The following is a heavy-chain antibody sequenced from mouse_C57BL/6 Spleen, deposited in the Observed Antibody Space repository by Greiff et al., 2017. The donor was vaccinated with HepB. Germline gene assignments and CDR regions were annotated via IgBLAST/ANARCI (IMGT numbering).Heavy chain of an antibody. Sequence: VKLMESGPGLVAPSQSLSITCTVSGFSLTSYGVHWVRQPPGKGLEWLVVIWSDGSTTYNSALKSRLSISKDNSKSQVFLKMNSLQTDDTAMYYCARHDYYGSTFAYWGQGTLVTVSA. V-gene: IGHV2-6-1*01. J-gene: IGHJ3*01. CDR3: ARHDYYGSTFAY. CDR1: GFSLTSYG. CDR2: IWSDGST. D-gene: IGHD1-1*01.